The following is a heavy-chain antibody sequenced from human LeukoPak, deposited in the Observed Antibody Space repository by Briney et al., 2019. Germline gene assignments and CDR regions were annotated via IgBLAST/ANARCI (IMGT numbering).Heavy chain of an antibody. CDR1: GFSFTTSQVG. V-gene: IGHV2-5*02. CDR2: IYLDDDK. CDR3: ADRPWGFMSDWDNSYFDN. J-gene: IGHJ4*03. D-gene: IGHD1/OR15-1a*01. Sequence: SSPTLVNPPQPLTLTCTFSGFSFTTSQVGVGWIRQTQGKALEWLGVIYLDDDKRYSPSLRNRPAFTKETSTNQLVPTMTNMEPTDTAAYYWADRPWGFMSDWDNSYFDNWAPGILVTVSS.